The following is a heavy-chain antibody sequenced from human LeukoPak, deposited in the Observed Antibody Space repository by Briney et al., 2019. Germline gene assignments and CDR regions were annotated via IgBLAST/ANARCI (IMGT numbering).Heavy chain of an antibody. CDR2: IYHSGST. Sequence: SETLSLTCTVSGGSISSGGYYWSWIRQHPGKGLEWIGYIYHSGSTNYNPSLKSRVTVSIDTSKTQFSLKLSSVTAADTAVYYCARTYYDFWSGYQTPTWFDPWGQGTLVTVSS. CDR3: ARTYYDFWSGYQTPTWFDP. D-gene: IGHD3-3*01. V-gene: IGHV4-31*03. J-gene: IGHJ5*02. CDR1: GGSISSGGYY.